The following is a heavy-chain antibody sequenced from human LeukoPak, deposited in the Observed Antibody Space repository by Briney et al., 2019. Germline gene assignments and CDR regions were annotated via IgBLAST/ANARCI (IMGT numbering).Heavy chain of an antibody. J-gene: IGHJ4*02. D-gene: IGHD3-3*01. V-gene: IGHV3-23*01. CDR1: GFDFSDYA. CDR2: ITGNNGTT. Sequence: GGSLRLSCAASGFDFSDYAMNWVRQAPGKGLEWISGITGNNGTTYYADSVEGRFTISRDNFKNTLYLEINSLRVDDTAVYYCAKDRVITLFGVVMVFDRWGQGTLVTVSS. CDR3: AKDRVITLFGVVMVFDR.